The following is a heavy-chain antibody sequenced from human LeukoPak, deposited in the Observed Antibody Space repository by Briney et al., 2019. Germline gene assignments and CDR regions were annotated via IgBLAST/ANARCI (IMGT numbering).Heavy chain of an antibody. CDR1: GFTFSDHY. CDR2: ISSSGSYT. Sequence: GGSLRLSCAASGFTFSDHYMSWIRQAPGKGLEWVSYISSSGSYTNYADSVKGRFTISRDNAKNSLYLQMNSLRAEGTAVYYCARRASAALKYAFDYWGQGTLVTVSS. D-gene: IGHD6-13*01. V-gene: IGHV3-11*03. CDR3: ARRASAALKYAFDY. J-gene: IGHJ4*02.